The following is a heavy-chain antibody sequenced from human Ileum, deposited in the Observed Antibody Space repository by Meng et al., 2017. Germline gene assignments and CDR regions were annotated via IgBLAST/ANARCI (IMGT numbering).Heavy chain of an antibody. Sequence: QVQLQESGPGLVKPSQTLSLTCTVSGGSISSGGYYWSWIRQHPGKGLEWIGYIYYSGTTYYNPSLKSRVTISVDTSKNQFSLKLSSVTAADTAEYYCAREPPAAAGTGADYWGQGTLVTVSS. V-gene: IGHV4-31*03. J-gene: IGHJ4*02. CDR2: IYYSGTT. CDR1: GGSISSGGYY. D-gene: IGHD6-13*01. CDR3: AREPPAAAGTGADY.